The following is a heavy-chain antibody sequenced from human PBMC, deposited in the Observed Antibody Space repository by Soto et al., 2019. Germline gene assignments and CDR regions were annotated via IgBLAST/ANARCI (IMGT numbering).Heavy chain of an antibody. CDR2: ISYDGSNK. D-gene: IGHD3-16*01. V-gene: IGHV3-30-3*01. J-gene: IGHJ2*01. CDR3: ARDPWGTSDALHWYFDL. CDR1: GFTFSSYA. Sequence: QVQLVESGGGVVQPGRSLRLSCAASGFTFSSYAMHWVRQAPGKGLEWVAVISYDGSNKYYADSVKGRFTISRDNSKNTLYLQMNSLRAEDTAVYYCARDPWGTSDALHWYFDLWGRGTLVTVSS.